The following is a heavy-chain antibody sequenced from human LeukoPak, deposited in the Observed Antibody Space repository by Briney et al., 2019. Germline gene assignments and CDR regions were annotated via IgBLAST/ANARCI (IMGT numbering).Heavy chain of an antibody. J-gene: IGHJ1*01. CDR1: GFTSSNYV. D-gene: IGHD6-19*01. CDR2: VSSSGGST. V-gene: IGHV3-23*01. Sequence: GGSLRLSCADSGFTSSNYVMSWVRQAPGKGLEWVSTVSSSGGSTYSADSVKGRFTISRDNSKNTLYLQMNSLRAEDTAVYYCATESVTGTAEYFQHWGQGTLVTVSS. CDR3: ATESVTGTAEYFQH.